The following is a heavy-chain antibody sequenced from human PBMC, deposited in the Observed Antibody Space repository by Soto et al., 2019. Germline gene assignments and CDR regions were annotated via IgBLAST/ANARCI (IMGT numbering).Heavy chain of an antibody. CDR3: ARYLGWAGYGYFDQ. CDR2: IWYDGSNK. Sequence: QVQLVESGGGVVQPGRSVRLSCAASGFIFSNYGMHWVRQAPGKGLEWVALIWYDGSNKYYADSVKGRFTISRDNSKNTLYLQMNTLRVEDTALYYCARYLGWAGYGYFDQWGQGRLVTVSS. D-gene: IGHD5-12*01. J-gene: IGHJ4*02. V-gene: IGHV3-33*01. CDR1: GFIFSNYG.